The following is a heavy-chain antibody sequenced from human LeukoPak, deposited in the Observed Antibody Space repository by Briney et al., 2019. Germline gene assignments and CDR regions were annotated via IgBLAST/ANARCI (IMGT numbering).Heavy chain of an antibody. CDR2: IRYDGSNK. D-gene: IGHD6-19*01. CDR3: AKEQYSSGWYNFDY. J-gene: IGHJ4*02. CDR1: GFTFSRYG. V-gene: IGHV3-30*02. Sequence: GGSLRLSCAASGFTFSRYGMHWVRQAPGKGLEWVAFIRYDGSNKYYADSVRGRFTISRDNSKNTLYLQMNSLRAEDTAVYYCAKEQYSSGWYNFDYWGQGTLVTVSS.